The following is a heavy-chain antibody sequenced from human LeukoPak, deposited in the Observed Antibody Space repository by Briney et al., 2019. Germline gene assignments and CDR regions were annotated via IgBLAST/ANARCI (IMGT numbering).Heavy chain of an antibody. D-gene: IGHD6-19*01. CDR3: AREEGQQWLVNY. V-gene: IGHV4-39*02. J-gene: IGHJ4*02. Sequence: PSETLSLTCTVSGGSISSSSYYWAWLRQPPGKGLEWIGSIYYSGSTYYNPSLKSRVTISVDTSKNQFSLKLSSVTAADTAVYYCAREEGQQWLVNYWGQGTLVTVSS. CDR2: IYYSGST. CDR1: GGSISSSSYY.